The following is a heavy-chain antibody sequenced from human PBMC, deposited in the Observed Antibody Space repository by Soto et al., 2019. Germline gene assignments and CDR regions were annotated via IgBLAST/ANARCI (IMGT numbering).Heavy chain of an antibody. V-gene: IGHV3-48*01. D-gene: IGHD3-3*01. CDR3: AKDNNDFWSGHFAY. CDR1: GFRFSDYS. Sequence: GGSLRLSCAASGFRFSDYSMNWVRQAPGRGLEWVSYISSSSFTIHYADSVEGRFAISRDNAKNSLYLQMNSLRVEDTAVYYFAKDNNDFWSGHFAYGGQGALVTVPS. CDR2: ISSSSFTI. J-gene: IGHJ4*02.